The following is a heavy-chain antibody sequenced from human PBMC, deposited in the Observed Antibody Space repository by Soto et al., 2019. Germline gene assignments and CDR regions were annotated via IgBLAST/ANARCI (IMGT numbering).Heavy chain of an antibody. Sequence: QVQLVQSGAEVKKPGSSVKVSCKASGGTFSSYTISWVRQAPGQGLEWMGRIITILGIANYAQKFQGRGTITADKSTTTAYMELSSLRSEDTAVYYCAREVTIFGVVRDNWFDPWGQGTLVTVSS. J-gene: IGHJ5*02. CDR1: GGTFSSYT. CDR3: AREVTIFGVVRDNWFDP. V-gene: IGHV1-69*08. CDR2: IITILGIA. D-gene: IGHD3-3*01.